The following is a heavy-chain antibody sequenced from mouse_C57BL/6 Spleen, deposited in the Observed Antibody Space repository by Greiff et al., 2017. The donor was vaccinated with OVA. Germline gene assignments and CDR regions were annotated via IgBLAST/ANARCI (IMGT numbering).Heavy chain of an antibody. J-gene: IGHJ3*01. CDR2: ISSGSSTI. CDR3: ARVWDYYGSSPWFAY. Sequence: EVKLVESGGGLVKPGGSLKLSCAASGFTFSDYGMHWVRQAPEKGLEWVAYISSGSSTIYYADTVKGRFTISRDNAKNTLFLQMTSLRSEDTAMYYCARVWDYYGSSPWFAYWGQGTLVTVSA. D-gene: IGHD1-1*01. CDR1: GFTFSDYG. V-gene: IGHV5-17*01.